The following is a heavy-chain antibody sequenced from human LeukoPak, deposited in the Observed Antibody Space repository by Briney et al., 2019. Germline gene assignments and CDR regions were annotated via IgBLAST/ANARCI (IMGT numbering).Heavy chain of an antibody. J-gene: IGHJ4*02. CDR2: IGTSGDT. CDR1: GFTFSSYD. V-gene: IGHV3-13*04. D-gene: IGHD6-19*01. Sequence: PGGSLGLSCAASGFTFSSYDMHWVRQATGKGLEWVSVIGTSGDTYYAGSVKGRFTISRENAKNSLYLQMSSLTAGDTAVYFCSRVGSSGWPNYFDSWGQGTLVTVSS. CDR3: SRVGSSGWPNYFDS.